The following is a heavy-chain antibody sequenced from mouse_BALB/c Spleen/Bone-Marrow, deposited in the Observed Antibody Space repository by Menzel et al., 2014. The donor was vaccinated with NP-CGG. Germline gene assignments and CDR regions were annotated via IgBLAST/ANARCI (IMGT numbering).Heavy chain of an antibody. V-gene: IGHV3-5*02. CDR1: GISITTGNYR. J-gene: IGHJ2*01. Sequence: QSGPGLVKPSQTVSLTCTVTGISITTGNYRWSWIRQFPGNKLEWIGYIYYSGTITYNPSPTSRTTITRDTYKNQFFLEMNSLTAEDTATYYCARGAMITTGYFDYWGQGTTLTVSS. CDR3: ARGAMITTGYFDY. CDR2: IYYSGTI. D-gene: IGHD2-4*01.